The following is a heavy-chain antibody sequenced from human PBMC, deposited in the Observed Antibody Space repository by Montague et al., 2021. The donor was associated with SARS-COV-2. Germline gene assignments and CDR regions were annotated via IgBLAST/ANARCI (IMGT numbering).Heavy chain of an antibody. D-gene: IGHD6-25*01. V-gene: IGHV3-21*06. CDR1: AFNFSTYS. J-gene: IGHJ5*01. CDR2: ISSTSTYI. Sequence: SLRLSCAASAFNFSTYSMTWVRQAPGKGLEWASSISSTSTYIYYXDSVRGRFTISRDNAKNSLYLQMNSLRAEDTAVYYCARGKLSSGWYDFWGQGTLVTVSS. CDR3: ARGKLSSGWYDF.